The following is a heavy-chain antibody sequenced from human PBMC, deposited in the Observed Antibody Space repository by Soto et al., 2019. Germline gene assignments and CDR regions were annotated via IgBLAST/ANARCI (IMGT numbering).Heavy chain of an antibody. D-gene: IGHD6-13*01. CDR3: ASGIAADGTIYYYAMDV. J-gene: IGHJ6*02. CDR2: MNPNSGNT. Sequence: ASVKVSCKASGYTFTSYDINWVRQATGQGLEWMGWMNPNSGNTGYAQKFQGRVTMTRNTSISTAYMELSSLRSEDTAVYYCASGIAADGTIYYYAMDVWGQGTTVTVSS. CDR1: GYTFTSYD. V-gene: IGHV1-8*01.